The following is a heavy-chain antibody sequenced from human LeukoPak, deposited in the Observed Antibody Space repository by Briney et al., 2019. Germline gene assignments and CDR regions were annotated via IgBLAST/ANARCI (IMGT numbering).Heavy chain of an antibody. CDR2: ISGSGGST. CDR1: GFTFSSYA. V-gene: IGHV3-23*01. J-gene: IGHJ1*01. Sequence: GGSLRLSCAASGFTFSSYAMSWVRQAPGKGLEWVSAISGSGGSTYYADSVKGRFTISSDNSKNTLFLQMNSLRAGDTAVYYCAKGPRYSSSWCPEYFQHWGQGTLVTVSS. CDR3: AKGPRYSSSWCPEYFQH. D-gene: IGHD6-13*01.